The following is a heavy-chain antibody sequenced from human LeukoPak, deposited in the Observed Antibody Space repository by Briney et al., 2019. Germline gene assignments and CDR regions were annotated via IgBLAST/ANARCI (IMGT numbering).Heavy chain of an antibody. CDR2: ISPSGTT. CDR1: GGYTGSHY. D-gene: IGHD2/OR15-2a*01. J-gene: IGHJ5*02. Sequence: DPSETLSLTCTVSGGYTGSHYWSWIRQPAGKGLEWIGRISPSGTTHYNPSLGSRVTMSVDTSNNYFSLRLSSVTAADTAVYYCARDFYASGFYFWFDPWGQGILVTVSS. V-gene: IGHV4-4*07. CDR3: ARDFYASGFYFWFDP.